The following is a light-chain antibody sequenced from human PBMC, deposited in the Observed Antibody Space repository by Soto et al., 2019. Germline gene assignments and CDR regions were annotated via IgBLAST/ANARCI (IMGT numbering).Light chain of an antibody. CDR3: QSYDSSLSGYV. Sequence: QSVLTQPPSVSGAPGQRVTISCTGSSSNIGAVYDVHWYQHLPGTAPKLLIYGNTNRPSGVPDRFSGSKSGASASLAITGRQAEDDADYYCQSYDSSLSGYVFGTGTKLTVL. J-gene: IGLJ1*01. V-gene: IGLV1-40*01. CDR2: GNT. CDR1: SSNIGAVYD.